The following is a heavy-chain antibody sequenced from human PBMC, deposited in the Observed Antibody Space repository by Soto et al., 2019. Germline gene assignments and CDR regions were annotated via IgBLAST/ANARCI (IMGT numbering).Heavy chain of an antibody. Sequence: SVKVSCTASGGTFSSYAISWVRQAPGQGLEWMGGIIPIFGTANYAQKFQGRVTITADESTSTAYMELSSLRSEDTAVYYCAFGSSSSERYYYYGMDVWGQGTTVTVSS. CDR2: IIPIFGTA. CDR1: GGTFSSYA. J-gene: IGHJ6*02. V-gene: IGHV1-69*13. CDR3: AFGSSSSERYYYYGMDV. D-gene: IGHD6-13*01.